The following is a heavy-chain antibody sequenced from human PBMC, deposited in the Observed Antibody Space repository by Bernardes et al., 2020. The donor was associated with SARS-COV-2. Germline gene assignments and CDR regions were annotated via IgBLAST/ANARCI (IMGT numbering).Heavy chain of an antibody. CDR3: ALHLAFLEWNP. D-gene: IGHD3-3*02. J-gene: IGHJ5*02. CDR1: GLTLSNYN. Sequence: GGSLRLSCVASGLTLSNYNMNWVRQAPGKGLEWVSSIPTVKYLSQLDSAKGRFTVSRDNAKNSPYLHMNNLRAGDTAVYYCALHLAFLEWNPWGQGTLVTVS. CDR2: IPTVKYL. V-gene: IGHV3-21*01.